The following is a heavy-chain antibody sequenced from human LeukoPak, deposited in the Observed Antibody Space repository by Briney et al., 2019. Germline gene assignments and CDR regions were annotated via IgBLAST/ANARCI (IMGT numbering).Heavy chain of an antibody. J-gene: IGHJ3*02. CDR3: ARVPNYYDSSGYYYSDPAFDI. CDR1: GFTFSDYY. V-gene: IGHV4-59*01. CDR2: IYYSGST. Sequence: GSLRLSCAASGFTFSDYYMIWIRQAPGKGLEWIGYIYYSGSTNYNPSLKSRVTISVDTSKNQFSLKLSSVTAADTAVYYCARVPNYYDSSGYYYSDPAFDIWGQGTMVTVSS. D-gene: IGHD3-22*01.